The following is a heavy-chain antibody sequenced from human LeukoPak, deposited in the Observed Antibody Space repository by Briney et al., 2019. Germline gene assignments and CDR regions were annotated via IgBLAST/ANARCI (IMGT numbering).Heavy chain of an antibody. Sequence: PGGSLRLSCTASGFTFGDYAMSWFRQAPGKGLEWVGFIRSKAYGGKTEYAASVKGRFTISRDDSKSIAYLQMNSLKTEDTAVYYCTRDLVLRFLEWTSGGGYYYYGMDVWGQGTTVTVSS. CDR1: GFTFGDYA. CDR3: TRDLVLRFLEWTSGGGYYYYGMDV. J-gene: IGHJ6*02. D-gene: IGHD3-3*01. CDR2: IRSKAYGGKT. V-gene: IGHV3-49*03.